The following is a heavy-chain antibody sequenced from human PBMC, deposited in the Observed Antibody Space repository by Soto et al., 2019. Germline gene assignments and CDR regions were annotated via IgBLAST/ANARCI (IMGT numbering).Heavy chain of an antibody. Sequence: QLQLQESGSGLVKPSQTLSLTCAVSGGSISSGGYSWSWIRQPPGKGLEWIGYIYHSGSTYYNPSLKSRITISADRTKNQFSLKLSSVTAADTAVYYCANSHAGAHITAAVHWGQGTLVTVSS. CDR1: GGSISSGGYS. V-gene: IGHV4-30-2*01. J-gene: IGHJ4*02. CDR2: IYHSGST. D-gene: IGHD6-13*01. CDR3: ANSHAGAHITAAVH.